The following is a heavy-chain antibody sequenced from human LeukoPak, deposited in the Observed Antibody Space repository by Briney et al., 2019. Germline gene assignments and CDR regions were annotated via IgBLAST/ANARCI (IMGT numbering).Heavy chain of an antibody. V-gene: IGHV5-51*01. J-gene: IGHJ4*02. CDR3: ARSTSAYYSADY. CDR2: IYPRDSDT. CDR1: EYTFTNYW. Sequence: GESLKISCKGSEYTFTNYWIGWVRQTSDKGLELVAFIYPRDSDTRYNPSFQGQVTISADKSTNTAYLQWSSLQASDTAMYYCARSTSAYYSADYWGQGMLVTVSS. D-gene: IGHD3-22*01.